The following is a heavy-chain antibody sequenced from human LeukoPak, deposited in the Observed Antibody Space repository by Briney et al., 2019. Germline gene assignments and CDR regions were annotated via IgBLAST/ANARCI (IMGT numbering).Heavy chain of an antibody. D-gene: IGHD6-19*01. CDR1: GYTFTGYY. J-gene: IGHJ4*02. CDR3: ARAGYSSGWYVFDY. V-gene: IGHV1-2*04. CDR2: INPNSGGT. Sequence: ASVKASCKASGYTFTGYYMHWVRQAPGQGLEWMGWINPNSGGTNYAQKFQGWVTMTRDTSISTAYMELSRLRSDDTAVYYCARAGYSSGWYVFDYWGQGTLVTVSS.